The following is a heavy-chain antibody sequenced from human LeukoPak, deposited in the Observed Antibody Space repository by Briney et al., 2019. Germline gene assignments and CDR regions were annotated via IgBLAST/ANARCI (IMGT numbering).Heavy chain of an antibody. CDR2: INPKTGGT. J-gene: IGHJ4*02. Sequence: ASVKVSCKASGYIFTDYYIHWVRQAPAQGREWMGRINPKTGGTDDAQDFQGRVTMTRDTSINTVYMELSSLRSDDTAVYYCSRDLASTPHWEFDYWGQGTPVTVST. CDR1: GYIFTDYY. CDR3: SRDLASTPHWEFDY. D-gene: IGHD7-27*01. V-gene: IGHV1-2*06.